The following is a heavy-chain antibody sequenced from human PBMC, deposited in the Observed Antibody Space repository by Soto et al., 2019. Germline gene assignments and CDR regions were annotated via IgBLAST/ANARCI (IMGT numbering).Heavy chain of an antibody. Sequence: GGSLRLSGAASGFTVSGNYMIWVRQAPGKGPEWVSVIYRGGPKEQEDSAKGRFPIYRDNSKNNLYIQTKPLRDEDNAVYYCARELVGGSHPAYFDYWGQGTLVTVPQ. V-gene: IGHV3-66*01. CDR3: ARELVGGSHPAYFDY. D-gene: IGHD1-26*01. CDR2: IYRGGPK. J-gene: IGHJ4*02. CDR1: GFTVSGNY.